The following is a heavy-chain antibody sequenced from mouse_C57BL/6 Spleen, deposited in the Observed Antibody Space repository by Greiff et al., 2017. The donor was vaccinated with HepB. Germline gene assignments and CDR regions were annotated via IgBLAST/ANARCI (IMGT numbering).Heavy chain of an antibody. D-gene: IGHD1-1*01. CDR2: IDPSDSYT. V-gene: IGHV1-69*01. CDR1: GYTFTSYW. J-gene: IGHJ4*01. CDR3: VRPTTVVARYAMDY. Sequence: VQLQQPGAELVMPGASVKLSCKASGYTFTSYWMHWVKQRPGQGLEWIGEIDPSDSYTNYNQKFKGKSTLTVDKSSSTAYMQLSSLTSEDSAVYYCVRPTTVVARYAMDYWGQGTSVTVSS.